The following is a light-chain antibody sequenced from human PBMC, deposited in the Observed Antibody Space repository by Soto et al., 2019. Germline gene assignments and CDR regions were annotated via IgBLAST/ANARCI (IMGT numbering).Light chain of an antibody. V-gene: IGLV2-8*01. CDR2: EVS. CDR3: LSYADTAYV. J-gene: IGLJ1*01. Sequence: QSVLTQPPSASGSPGQSVTISCAGTSSDVGGYNNVSWYQQYPGKVPKLMIYEVSERPSGVPDRFSGSKSGNTAFLTVSGLQAEDEADYYCLSYADTAYVFGTGTKVTVL. CDR1: SSDVGGYNN.